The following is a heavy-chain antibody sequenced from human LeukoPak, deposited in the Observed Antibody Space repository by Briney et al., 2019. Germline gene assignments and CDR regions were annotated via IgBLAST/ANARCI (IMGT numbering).Heavy chain of an antibody. Sequence: PGGSLRLSCADPQFTFNVAWISWVRQAPGKGLEWVANMDPTGSQKRYVDSVRGRFTISKDNPGASLYLDMHSLRAADMVIYSRPMWTSGNYWGQGTLVTVSS. CDR2: MDPTGSQK. CDR3: PMWTSGNY. J-gene: IGHJ4*02. V-gene: IGHV3-7*01. CDR1: QFTFNVAW. D-gene: IGHD2-21*01.